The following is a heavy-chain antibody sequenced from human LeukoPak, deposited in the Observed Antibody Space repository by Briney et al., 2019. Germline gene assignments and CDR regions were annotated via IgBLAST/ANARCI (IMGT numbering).Heavy chain of an antibody. CDR1: GFTFSSYA. Sequence: GGSLRLSCAASGFTFSSYAIHWVRQAPGKGLEFVSAITSSGDSTYYANSVKGRFTISRDNSKNTLYLQMGSLRTEDMAVYYCARARRDYGGNSGIPQSSYFDYWGQGTLVTVSS. CDR2: ITSSGDST. J-gene: IGHJ4*02. V-gene: IGHV3-64*01. D-gene: IGHD4-23*01. CDR3: ARARRDYGGNSGIPQSSYFDY.